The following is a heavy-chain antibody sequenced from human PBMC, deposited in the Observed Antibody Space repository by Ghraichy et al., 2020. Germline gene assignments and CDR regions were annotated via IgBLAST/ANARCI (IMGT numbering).Heavy chain of an antibody. CDR3: ARDIGAAPFFDY. CDR2: ISSSGVYI. D-gene: IGHD5-12*01. Sequence: AGSLRLSCAASGFTFRSYSMNWVRQAPGKGLEWVSSISSSGVYIYYADSVKGRFTISRDNAKNSLYLQMNSLRAEDTAVYYCARDIGAAPFFDYWGQGTLVTVSS. J-gene: IGHJ4*02. CDR1: GFTFRSYS. V-gene: IGHV3-21*01.